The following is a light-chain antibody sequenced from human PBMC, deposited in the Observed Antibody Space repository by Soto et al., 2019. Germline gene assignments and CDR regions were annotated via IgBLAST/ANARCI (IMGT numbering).Light chain of an antibody. Sequence: QSVLTQPPSASGSPGQSVTISCTGTSSDVGGYDYVSWYQQHPGKAPKLMIYDVNSRPSGISNRFSGSKSGNTASLTISGLQAEDEAYYYCSSYTSDITQVFGGGTKMTVL. CDR1: SSDVGGYDY. CDR3: SSYTSDITQV. CDR2: DVN. V-gene: IGLV2-14*03. J-gene: IGLJ3*02.